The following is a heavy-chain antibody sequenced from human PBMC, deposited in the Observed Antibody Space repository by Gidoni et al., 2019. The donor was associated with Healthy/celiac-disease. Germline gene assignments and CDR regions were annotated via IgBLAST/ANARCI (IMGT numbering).Heavy chain of an antibody. CDR3: ARGRRGGYYYGSGSYYNGGNYYYYGMDV. D-gene: IGHD3-10*01. CDR1: GGSFSGYY. V-gene: IGHV4-34*01. J-gene: IGHJ6*02. Sequence: QVQLQQWGAGLLKPSETLSLTCAVYGGSFSGYYWSWIRQPPGQGLEWIGEINHSGSTNYNPSLKSRVTISVDTSKNQFSLKLSSVTAADTAVYYCARGRRGGYYYGSGSYYNGGNYYYYGMDVWGQGTTVTVSS. CDR2: INHSGST.